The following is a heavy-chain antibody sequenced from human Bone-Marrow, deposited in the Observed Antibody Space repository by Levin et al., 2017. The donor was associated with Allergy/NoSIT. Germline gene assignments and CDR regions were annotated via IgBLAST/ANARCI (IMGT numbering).Heavy chain of an antibody. J-gene: IGHJ3*02. CDR3: SRGRSSYYPNDAFDI. Sequence: SETLSLTCTIYGGSFSTYYLNWIRQPPGKGLEWIGEINHSGITNYNPSLTTRVTISQDTSKKQISLRLTSVTAADTAVYYCSRGRSSYYPNDAFDIWGRGTIVTVSS. CDR2: INHSGIT. D-gene: IGHD1-26*01. V-gene: IGHV4-34*01. CDR1: GGSFSTYY.